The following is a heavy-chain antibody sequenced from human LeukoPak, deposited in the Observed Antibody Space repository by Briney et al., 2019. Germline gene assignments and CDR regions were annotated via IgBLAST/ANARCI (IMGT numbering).Heavy chain of an antibody. CDR3: AIQWGASDY. V-gene: IGHV3-15*01. J-gene: IGHJ4*02. Sequence: GGSLRLSCAASGFTFSNAWMSWVRQAPGKGLEWVGHIKTKTDGGTTDYAAPVQGRFTISRDDSKNTLYLQMNSLKNEDTAVYFCAIQWGASDYWGQGTLVTVSS. CDR1: GFTFSNAW. CDR2: IKTKTDGGTT. D-gene: IGHD1-26*01.